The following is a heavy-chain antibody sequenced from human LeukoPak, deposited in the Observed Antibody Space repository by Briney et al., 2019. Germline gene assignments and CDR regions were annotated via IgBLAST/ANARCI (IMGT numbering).Heavy chain of an antibody. J-gene: IGHJ4*02. D-gene: IGHD6-19*01. CDR1: GFTFSNYN. CDR3: ARGPYRYSSGWHFDY. CDR2: ISSISSTI. Sequence: GGSLRLSCAASGFTFSNYNMNWVRQAPGKGLEWVSYISSISSTIYYSDSVKGRFTVSRDNAKNSLYLQLNSLRAEDTAVYYCARGPYRYSSGWHFDYWGQGTLVTVSS. V-gene: IGHV3-48*04.